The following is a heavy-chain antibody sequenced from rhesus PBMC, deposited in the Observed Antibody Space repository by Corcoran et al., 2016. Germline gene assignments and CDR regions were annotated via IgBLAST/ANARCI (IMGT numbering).Heavy chain of an antibody. D-gene: IGHD3-16*01. CDR1: GGSISGYYY. CDR3: ARDRYYSGSDYYGRNYYGLDS. CDR2: IYGNSAST. Sequence: QVQLQQWGEGLVKPSETLSLTCAVYGGSISGYYYWSWIRQPPGKGLEWIGYIYGNSASTNYNPSLKNRVTISKYTSKNQFSLKLSSVTAADTAVYYCARDRYYSGSDYYGRNYYGLDSWGQGVVVTVSS. J-gene: IGHJ6*01. V-gene: IGHV4-73*01.